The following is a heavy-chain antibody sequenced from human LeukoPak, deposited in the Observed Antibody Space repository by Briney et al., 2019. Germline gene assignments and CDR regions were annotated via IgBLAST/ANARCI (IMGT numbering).Heavy chain of an antibody. CDR1: GFTVSSNY. V-gene: IGHV3-66*01. CDR2: IYSGGST. Sequence: GGSLRLSCAASGFTVSSNYMSWVRQAPGKGLEWVSVIYSGGSTYYADSVKGRFTIPRDNSKNTLYLQMNSLRAEDTAVYYCASGYYYDSSGTDAFDIWGQGTMVTVSS. CDR3: ASGYYYDSSGTDAFDI. D-gene: IGHD3-22*01. J-gene: IGHJ3*02.